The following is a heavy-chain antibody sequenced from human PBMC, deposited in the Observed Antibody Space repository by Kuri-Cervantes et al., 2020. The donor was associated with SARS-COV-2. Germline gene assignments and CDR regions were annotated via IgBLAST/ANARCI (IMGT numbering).Heavy chain of an antibody. Sequence: GESLKISCAASGSTFDDYAMHWVRQAPGKGLEWVSLISWDGGSTYYADFVKGRFGISRDNSKNSLYLHLNSLRPEDTALYYCAKPHEPGISGSLCPFDFWGQGTMVTVSS. J-gene: IGHJ3*01. CDR1: GSTFDDYA. CDR2: ISWDGGST. CDR3: AKPHEPGISGSLCPFDF. V-gene: IGHV3-43D*04. D-gene: IGHD3-3*01.